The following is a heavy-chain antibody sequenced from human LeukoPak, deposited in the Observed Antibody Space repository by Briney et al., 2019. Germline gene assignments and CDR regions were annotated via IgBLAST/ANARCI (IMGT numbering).Heavy chain of an antibody. CDR1: GFTFSSYA. CDR2: ISGSGGST. Sequence: GGSLRLSCAASGFTFSSYAMSWVRQAPGKGLEWVSAISGSGGSTYYADSVKGRFTISRDNSKNTLYLQMNSLRAEDTAVYYCAKSGYIAGHTYVDYWGQGTLVTVSS. J-gene: IGHJ4*02. V-gene: IGHV3-23*01. D-gene: IGHD6-13*01. CDR3: AKSGYIAGHTYVDY.